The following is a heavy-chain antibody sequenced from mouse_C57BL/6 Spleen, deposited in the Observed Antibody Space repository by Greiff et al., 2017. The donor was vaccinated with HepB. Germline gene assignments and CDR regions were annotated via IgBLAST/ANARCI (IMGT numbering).Heavy chain of an antibody. Sequence: VQLQQSGPGLVQPSQCLSITCTVSGFSFTSYGVHWVRQSPGKGLEWLGVIWSGGSKDYNAAFISRLSISKDNSKSQVFFKMNSLQAYDTAIYYCARRGLSPSFAYWGQGTLVTVSA. CDR1: GFSFTSYG. CDR2: IWSGGSK. V-gene: IGHV2-2*01. J-gene: IGHJ3*01. CDR3: ARRGLSPSFAY. D-gene: IGHD3-3*01.